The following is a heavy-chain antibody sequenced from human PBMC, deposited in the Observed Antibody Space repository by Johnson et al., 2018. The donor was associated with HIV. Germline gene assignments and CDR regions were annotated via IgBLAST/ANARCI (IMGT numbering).Heavy chain of an antibody. CDR2: INWNGGNT. V-gene: IGHV3-20*04. CDR3: AKEYYNFWSGPDAFDI. CDR1: GFSFDDYG. J-gene: IGHJ3*02. D-gene: IGHD3-3*01. Sequence: VQLVESGGGVVRPGGSLRLSCAASGFSFDDYGMSWVRQAPGKGLEWVSGINWNGGNTDYTDSVKGRFTISRDNAKNSLYLQMSSLRAEDTALYYCAKEYYNFWSGPDAFDIWGQGIMVTVSS.